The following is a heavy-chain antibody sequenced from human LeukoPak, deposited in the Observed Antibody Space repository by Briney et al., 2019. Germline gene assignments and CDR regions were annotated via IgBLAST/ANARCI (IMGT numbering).Heavy chain of an antibody. CDR1: GGTFSSYA. J-gene: IGHJ4*02. V-gene: IGHV1-69*13. Sequence: ASVKVSCKASGGTFSSYAISWVRQAPGQGLEWMGGIIPIFGTANYAQKFQGRVTITADESTSTAYMELSSLRSEDTAVYYCARDIGYCSSTSCHPFDYWGQGTLVTVSS. CDR2: IIPIFGTA. D-gene: IGHD2-2*01. CDR3: ARDIGYCSSTSCHPFDY.